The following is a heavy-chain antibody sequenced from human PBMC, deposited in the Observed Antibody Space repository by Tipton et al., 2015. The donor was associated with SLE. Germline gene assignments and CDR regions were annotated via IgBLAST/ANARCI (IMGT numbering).Heavy chain of an antibody. Sequence: SLRLSCAASGFKFSSHWMGWVRQAPGKGLEWVANINQDGSEKSYVDSVKGRFTISRDNAKSSLYLQINTLRAEDTAVYYCVRDSSLWSTDYWGQGTLVTVSS. D-gene: IGHD2-2*01. V-gene: IGHV3-7*03. CDR2: INQDGSEK. CDR3: VRDSSLWSTDY. CDR1: GFKFSSHW. J-gene: IGHJ4*02.